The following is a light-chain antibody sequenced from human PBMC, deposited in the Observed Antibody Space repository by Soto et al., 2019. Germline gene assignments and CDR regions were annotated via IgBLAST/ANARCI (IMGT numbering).Light chain of an antibody. J-gene: IGLJ1*01. CDR1: SSDVGNYKY. V-gene: IGLV2-14*01. CDR2: EVS. Sequence: QSVLTQPASVSGSPGQSITISCTGTSSDVGNYKYVSWYQQHPGKTPKLMIYEVSNRPSGVSNRFSGSKSDNTASLTISGLQAEDETDYYCFSYTSSGTYGFGTGTKVTVL. CDR3: FSYTSSGTYG.